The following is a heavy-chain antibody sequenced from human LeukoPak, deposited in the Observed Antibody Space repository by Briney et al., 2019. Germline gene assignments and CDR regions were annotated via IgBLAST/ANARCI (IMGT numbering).Heavy chain of an antibody. J-gene: IGHJ4*02. Sequence: SGPALVQPTQPLTLTCTFSGFSLPISGLCVSWIRQPPGKALEWLALIDWDDDKYYSTSLKTRLTISKDTSKNQVVLTMTNMDPVDTATYYCARRYYDILTGYSYFDYWGQGTLVTVSS. CDR3: ARRYYDILTGYSYFDY. V-gene: IGHV2-70*01. D-gene: IGHD3-9*01. CDR2: IDWDDDK. CDR1: GFSLPISGLC.